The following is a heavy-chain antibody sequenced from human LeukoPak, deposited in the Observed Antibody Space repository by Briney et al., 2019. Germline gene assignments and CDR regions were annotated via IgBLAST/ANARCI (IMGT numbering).Heavy chain of an antibody. J-gene: IGHJ4*02. CDR2: IYYSGST. CDR3: ARHHHHWNWDY. V-gene: IGHV4-39*01. CDR1: GGSIISSSYN. D-gene: IGHD1-7*01. Sequence: AETLSLTCTVSGGSIISSSYNWGWIRQPPGKGLEWIGSIYYSGSTYYNPSLKSRVTISLDTSKNQFSLNLNSVTAADTTVYYCARHHHHWNWDYWGQGTLVTVSS.